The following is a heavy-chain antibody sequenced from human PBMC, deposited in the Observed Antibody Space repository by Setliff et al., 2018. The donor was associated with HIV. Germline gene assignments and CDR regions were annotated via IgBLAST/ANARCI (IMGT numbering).Heavy chain of an antibody. CDR1: GFIFSSYW. D-gene: IGHD1-26*01. V-gene: IGHV3-7*01. Sequence: GGSLRLSCTASGFIFSSYWMSWVRQAPGKGLEWVANIKQGGSEKYYVDSVKGRFTMSRDNAKNSLYLQMNSLRAEDTAVYYCAKDRSGSYSFARDWGQGTLVTVSS. CDR2: IKQGGSEK. J-gene: IGHJ4*02. CDR3: AKDRSGSYSFARD.